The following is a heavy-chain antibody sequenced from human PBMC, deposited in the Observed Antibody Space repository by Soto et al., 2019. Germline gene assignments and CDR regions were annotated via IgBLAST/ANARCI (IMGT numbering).Heavy chain of an antibody. D-gene: IGHD3-16*01. V-gene: IGHV5-51*01. CDR2: TYPGDSAT. Sequence: GESLKISCKTSGFAFSNYWVGWVRQMPGKGFEWMGITYPGDSATKYSPSFQGHVTISSDKSTNTAYLQWSSLRASDTAIYLCAANPRHDTDPLWLYWGQGTLVTVSS. CDR3: AANPRHDTDPLWLY. CDR1: GFAFSNYW. J-gene: IGHJ4*02.